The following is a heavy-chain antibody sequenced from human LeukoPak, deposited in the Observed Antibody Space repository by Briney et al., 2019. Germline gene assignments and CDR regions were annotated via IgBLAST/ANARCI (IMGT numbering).Heavy chain of an antibody. CDR1: GGSFSGYY. CDR2: INHSGST. Sequence: SETLSLTCAVYGGSFSGYYWSRIRQPPGKGLEWIGEINHSGSTNYNPSLKSRVTISVDTSKNQFSLRLSSVTAADTAVYYCARAGDSGSYYVKNWGQGTLVTVSS. D-gene: IGHD1-26*01. J-gene: IGHJ4*02. CDR3: ARAGDSGSYYVKN. V-gene: IGHV4-34*01.